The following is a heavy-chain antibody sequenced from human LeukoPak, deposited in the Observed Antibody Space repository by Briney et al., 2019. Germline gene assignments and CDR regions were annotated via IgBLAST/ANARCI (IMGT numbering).Heavy chain of an antibody. J-gene: IGHJ3*02. CDR3: ARGSRLGVVERDPFDI. CDR2: ISISSSYI. D-gene: IGHD3-3*01. Sequence: GGSPRLSCAASGFTFSRYSMNWVRQAPGKGLEWVSSISISSSYIYYADSVKGRFTMSRDNAKNSLYLQVNSLRAEDTAVYYCARGSRLGVVERDPFDIWGQGTMVTVSS. CDR1: GFTFSRYS. V-gene: IGHV3-21*01.